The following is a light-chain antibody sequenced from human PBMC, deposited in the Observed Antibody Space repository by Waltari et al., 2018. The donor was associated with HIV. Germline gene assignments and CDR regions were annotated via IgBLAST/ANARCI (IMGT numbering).Light chain of an antibody. CDR3: AAWDDSLSGWV. CDR2: RHN. V-gene: IGLV1-47*01. CDR1: TPNTGSNS. J-gene: IGLJ3*02. Sequence: QSVLTQPSSASGTPGQRVTISCSGSTPNTGSNSVYWYQQLPGTTPTPPIYRHNPRPSGVPARCCGANSRPPSSLAHSGLRSDDEADYYCAAWDDSLSGWVFGGGTELTVL.